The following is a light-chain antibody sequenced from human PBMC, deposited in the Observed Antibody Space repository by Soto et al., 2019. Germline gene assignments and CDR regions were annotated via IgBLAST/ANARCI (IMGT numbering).Light chain of an antibody. CDR1: SGDIGGYNY. V-gene: IGLV2-14*01. CDR2: EVT. CDR3: QSYDNSLSVYV. Sequence: QSVLTQPASVSGSPGQSITISCTGTSGDIGGYNYVSWYQQHPGKAPKLLISEVTNRPSGVPDRFSGSKSGTSASLAITGLQAEDEADYYCQSYDNSLSVYVFGTGTKLTVL. J-gene: IGLJ1*01.